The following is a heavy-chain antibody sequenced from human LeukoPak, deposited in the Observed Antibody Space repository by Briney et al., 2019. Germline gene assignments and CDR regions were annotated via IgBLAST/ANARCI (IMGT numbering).Heavy chain of an antibody. V-gene: IGHV1-8*02. D-gene: IGHD3-16*01. CDR2: MNPNSGNT. Sequence: GASVKVSCKASGYTFTSYYMHWVRQAPGQGLEWMGWMNPNSGNTGYAQKFQGRVTMTRNTSISTAYIELSSLRSEDTAVYYCARGPSYVVTFGGVINWFDPWGQGTLVTVSS. CDR3: ARGPSYVVTFGGVINWFDP. CDR1: GYTFTSYY. J-gene: IGHJ5*02.